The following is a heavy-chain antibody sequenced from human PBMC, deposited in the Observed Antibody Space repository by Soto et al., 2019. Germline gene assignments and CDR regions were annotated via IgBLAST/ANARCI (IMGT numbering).Heavy chain of an antibody. D-gene: IGHD3-3*01. CDR3: ARDRYSYYDFWSGSLPYYYFGMDV. Sequence: PGGSLRLSCAASGFTFSSYWMSWVRQAPGKGLEWVANIKQYGSEKYYVDSVKGRFTISRDNAKNSLYLQMNSLRAEDMALYYCARDRYSYYDFWSGSLPYYYFGMDVWGQGTTDTVSS. CDR1: GFTFSSYW. J-gene: IGHJ6*02. CDR2: IKQYGSEK. V-gene: IGHV3-7*01.